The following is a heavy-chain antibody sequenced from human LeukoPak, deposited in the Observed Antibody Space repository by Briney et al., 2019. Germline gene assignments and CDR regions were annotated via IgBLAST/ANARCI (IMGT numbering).Heavy chain of an antibody. CDR2: INHSGST. Sequence: SETLSLTCAVYGGSFSGYYWSWIRQPPGKGLEWIGEINHSGSTNYNPSLKSRVTISVDTSKNQFSLKLSSVTAADTAVYYCARDHYYDSSVDYWGQGTLVTVSS. J-gene: IGHJ4*02. CDR1: GGSFSGYY. D-gene: IGHD3-22*01. CDR3: ARDHYYDSSVDY. V-gene: IGHV4-34*01.